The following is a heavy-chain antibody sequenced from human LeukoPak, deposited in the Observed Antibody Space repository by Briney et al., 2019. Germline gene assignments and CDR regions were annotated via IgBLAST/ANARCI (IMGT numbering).Heavy chain of an antibody. V-gene: IGHV4-30-4*01. CDR2: TYYSGST. CDR3: ARGDDSSGYSTTFDP. CDR1: GGSISSGDYY. Sequence: SETLSLTCTVSGGSISSGDYYWSWIRQPPGKGLEWIGYTYYSGSTYYNPSLKSRVTISVDTSKNQFSLKLSSVTAADTAVYYRARGDDSSGYSTTFDPWGQGTLVTVSS. D-gene: IGHD3-22*01. J-gene: IGHJ5*02.